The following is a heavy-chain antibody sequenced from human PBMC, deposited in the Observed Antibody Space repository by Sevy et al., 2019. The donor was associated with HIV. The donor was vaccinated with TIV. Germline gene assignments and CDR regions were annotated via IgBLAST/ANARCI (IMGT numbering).Heavy chain of an antibody. CDR3: AREGCTKPHDY. D-gene: IGHD2-8*01. CDR2: LSFGCGEI. Sequence: GGSLRLSCAASGFTFSKYSMSWVRQPPGKGLEWVSTLSFGCGEINYADSVKGRLTISRDNSKSSVYLQMNNLRPEDTAVYYCAREGCTKPHDYWGQGTLVTVYS. J-gene: IGHJ4*02. CDR1: GFTFSKYS. V-gene: IGHV3-23*01.